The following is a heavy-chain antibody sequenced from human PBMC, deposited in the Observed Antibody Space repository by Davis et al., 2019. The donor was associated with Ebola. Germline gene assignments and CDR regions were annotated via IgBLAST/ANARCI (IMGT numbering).Heavy chain of an antibody. CDR2: VSFVDTYK. CDR1: GFTFSTYG. CDR3: ARVISPRRVWGGYEY. D-gene: IGHD5-12*01. V-gene: IGHV3-30*03. J-gene: IGHJ4*02. Sequence: GESLKISCAASGFTFSTYGIHWVRQAPGKGLEWVAIVSFVDTYKNYADSVKGRFTISKDTSKNTVSLQMNSLRLEDTAVYYCARVISPRRVWGGYEYWGQGSLVTVSS.